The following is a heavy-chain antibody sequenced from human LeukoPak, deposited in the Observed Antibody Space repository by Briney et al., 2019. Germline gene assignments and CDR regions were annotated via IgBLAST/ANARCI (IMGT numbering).Heavy chain of an antibody. CDR3: ARSLVVGATYPYH. CDR2: ISWDGGST. D-gene: IGHD1-26*01. CDR1: GFTFDDYA. Sequence: GGSLRLSCAASGFTFDDYAMHWVRQAPGKGLEWVSLISWDGGSTYYADSVKGRFTISRDNSKNSLYLQLNSLRAEDTAVYYCARSLVVGATYPYHWGQGTLVTVSS. V-gene: IGHV3-43D*03. J-gene: IGHJ5*02.